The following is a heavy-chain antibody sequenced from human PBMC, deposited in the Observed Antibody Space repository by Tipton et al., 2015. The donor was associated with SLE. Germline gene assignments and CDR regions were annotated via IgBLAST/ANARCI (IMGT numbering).Heavy chain of an antibody. CDR2: ISSSSSTI. CDR3: ARGEAAYNNEFDY. CDR1: ESTFGSYS. J-gene: IGHJ4*02. D-gene: IGHD4-11*01. V-gene: IGHV3-48*01. Sequence: SLRLSCVGSESTFGSYSMNWVRQAPGKGLEWLSYISSSSSTISYADSVKGRFTISRDNAKNSLYLQMTSLRPEDTAMYYCARGEAAYNNEFDYWGQGTLVTVSS.